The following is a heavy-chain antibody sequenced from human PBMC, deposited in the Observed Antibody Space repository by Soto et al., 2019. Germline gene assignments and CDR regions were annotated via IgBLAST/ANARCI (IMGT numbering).Heavy chain of an antibody. CDR3: ALRSMAVVPEY. V-gene: IGHV4-59*01. CDR2: LYYGRSA. CDR1: GDSISSYY. D-gene: IGHD3-22*01. Sequence: QVQLQESGPGLVKPSETLSLTCAVSGDSISSYYCMWIRQPPGKGLESIGYLYYGRSANYNPSLRRRVTLSLYTSTNQCSLTLSSMTAADTAVYSCALRSMAVVPEYWGQGTLVTVSS. J-gene: IGHJ4*02.